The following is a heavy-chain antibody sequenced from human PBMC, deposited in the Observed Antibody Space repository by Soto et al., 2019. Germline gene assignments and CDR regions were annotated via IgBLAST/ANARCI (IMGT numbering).Heavy chain of an antibody. CDR1: GFTFSSYW. Sequence: GGSLRLSCAASGFTFSSYWMHWVRQVPEKGLVWVSRINSDGSITNYADAVKGRFTISRDNVKNTLYLQMNSLRAEDTAFYYCGRYPRIVGGSYRPDYWGQGTLVTVSS. D-gene: IGHD3-16*02. V-gene: IGHV3-74*01. J-gene: IGHJ4*02. CDR3: GRYPRIVGGSYRPDY. CDR2: INSDGSIT.